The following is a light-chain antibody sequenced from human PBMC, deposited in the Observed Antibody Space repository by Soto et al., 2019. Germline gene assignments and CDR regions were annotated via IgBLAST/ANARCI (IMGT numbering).Light chain of an antibody. CDR2: HTS. Sequence: QSVVTQEPSLTVSPGETFTLTCGSSTGAVTSGHYSYWFQQKPGQAPRTLIYHTSNKHSWTPARFSGSLFGGKAALTLSGAQPEDEAEYYCLLFYSGPGVFGGGTKLTVL. V-gene: IGLV7-46*01. CDR3: LLFYSGPGV. CDR1: TGAVTSGHY. J-gene: IGLJ2*01.